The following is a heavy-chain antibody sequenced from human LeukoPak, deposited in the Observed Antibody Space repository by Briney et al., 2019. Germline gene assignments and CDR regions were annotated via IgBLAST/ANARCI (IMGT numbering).Heavy chain of an antibody. Sequence: GGSLRLSCAASGFSFSDYGMNWVRQAPGKGLEWVATIKQDGSEKYYVDSVKGRFSISRDNAKNSLYLQMNSLRAEDTGVYYCAAQLARGVDYWGQGTLVTVSS. D-gene: IGHD6-6*01. CDR3: AAQLARGVDY. J-gene: IGHJ4*02. CDR1: GFSFSDYG. CDR2: IKQDGSEK. V-gene: IGHV3-7*01.